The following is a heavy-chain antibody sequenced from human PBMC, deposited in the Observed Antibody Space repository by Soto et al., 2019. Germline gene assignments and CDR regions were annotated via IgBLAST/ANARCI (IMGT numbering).Heavy chain of an antibody. CDR3: ARILHYYYYGMDV. CDR2: INHSGST. J-gene: IGHJ6*02. CDR1: GGSFSGYY. Sequence: PSETLSLTCAVYGGSFSGYYWSWIRQPPGKGLGWIGEINHSGSTNYNPSLKSRVTISVDTSKNQFSLKLSSVTAADTAVYYCARILHYYYYGMDVWGQGTTVTVSS. V-gene: IGHV4-34*01.